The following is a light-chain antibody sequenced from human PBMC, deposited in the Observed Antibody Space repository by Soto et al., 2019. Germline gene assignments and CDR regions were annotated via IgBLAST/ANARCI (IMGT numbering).Light chain of an antibody. CDR2: GAS. Sequence: EVVMTQSPATLSVSPGERVTLSCRASQSVGSALSWYQQKPGQAPRLLIYGASTRATGIPARLSGSGSGTEFTLTISSLQSEDYAVYYCQQYNNWPPCTFGQGTKVDI. J-gene: IGKJ2*02. CDR1: QSVGSA. CDR3: QQYNNWPPCT. V-gene: IGKV3-15*01.